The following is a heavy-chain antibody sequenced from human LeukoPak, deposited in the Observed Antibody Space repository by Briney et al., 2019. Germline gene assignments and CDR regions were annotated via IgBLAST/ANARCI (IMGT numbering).Heavy chain of an antibody. J-gene: IGHJ3*02. CDR3: ARDRGPATVTTNWAFDI. CDR2: ISAYNGNT. Sequence: SVKVSCKASGYTFTSYGISWVRQAPGQGLEWMGWISAYNGNTNYAQKVQGRVTMTIDTSTTTAYMELRSLRSDDTAMYYCARDRGPATVTTNWAFDIWGQGTMVTVSS. V-gene: IGHV1-18*01. D-gene: IGHD4-17*01. CDR1: GYTFTSYG.